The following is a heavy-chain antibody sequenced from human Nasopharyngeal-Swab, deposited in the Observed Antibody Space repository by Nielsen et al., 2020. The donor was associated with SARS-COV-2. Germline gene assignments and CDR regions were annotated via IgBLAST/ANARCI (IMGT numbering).Heavy chain of an antibody. CDR3: ARGHNTYCGGDCYSLAPDY. CDR1: GFTFSSYG. Sequence: GGSLRLSCVASGFTFSSYGMHWVRQAPGKGLEWVAVISYDGSNKYYADSVKGRFTISRDNSKNTLYLQMNSLRAEDTAVYYCARGHNTYCGGDCYSLAPDYWGQGTLVTVSS. V-gene: IGHV3-30*03. D-gene: IGHD2-21*02. CDR2: ISYDGSNK. J-gene: IGHJ4*02.